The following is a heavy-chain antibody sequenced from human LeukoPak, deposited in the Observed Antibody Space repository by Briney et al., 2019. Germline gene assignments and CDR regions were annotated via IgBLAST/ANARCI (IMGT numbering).Heavy chain of an antibody. J-gene: IGHJ4*02. D-gene: IGHD3-22*01. Sequence: GRSLRLSCAASGFTFSSYAMHWVRQAPGKGLEWVAVISYDGGNRYYADSVKGRFTISRDNAKNSLYLQMNSLRAEDTAVYYCARVAGDSSGYYYGYWGQGTLVTVSS. V-gene: IGHV3-30-3*01. CDR1: GFTFSSYA. CDR2: ISYDGGNR. CDR3: ARVAGDSSGYYYGY.